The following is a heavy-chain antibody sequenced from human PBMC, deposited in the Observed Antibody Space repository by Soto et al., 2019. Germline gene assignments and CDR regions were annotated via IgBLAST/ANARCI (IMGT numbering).Heavy chain of an antibody. CDR3: ARDLTSSSWHQNWFDP. CDR2: IYTSGGT. V-gene: IGHV4-4*07. D-gene: IGHD6-13*01. CDR1: SGSISIYH. Sequence: PSETLSLTCRVCSGSISIYHWSWIRQPAGKGLGWIGRIYTSGGTNYNPSLKGRVTMTVDTSNKPFSLKLTSVNAADTAVYYCARDLTSSSWHQNWFDPWGQVTLATVS. J-gene: IGHJ5*02.